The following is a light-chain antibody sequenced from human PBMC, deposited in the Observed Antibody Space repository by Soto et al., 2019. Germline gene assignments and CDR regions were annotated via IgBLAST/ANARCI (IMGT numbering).Light chain of an antibody. J-gene: IGLJ1*01. CDR1: TSDVGSYNF. V-gene: IGLV2-14*03. CDR3: SSYTSINTYV. Sequence: QSALTQPASVSGSPGQSITISCTGTTSDVGSYNFVSWYQHHPGKAPRLMIYDVNNRPSGVSDRFSGSKSGNTASLTISGLQADDEADYSCSSYTSINTYVFGTGTKLTVL. CDR2: DVN.